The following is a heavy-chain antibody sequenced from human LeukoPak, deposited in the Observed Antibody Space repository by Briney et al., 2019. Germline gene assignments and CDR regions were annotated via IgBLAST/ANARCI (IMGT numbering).Heavy chain of an antibody. CDR2: ISSSGSTI. Sequence: PGGSLRLSCAASGFTCSSYEMNWVRQAPGKGLEWVSYISSSGSTIYYADSVKGRFTISRDNAKNSLYLQMNSLRAEDTAVYYCATARSSGYNWGQGTMVTVSS. J-gene: IGHJ3*02. CDR1: GFTCSSYE. D-gene: IGHD3-22*01. V-gene: IGHV3-48*03. CDR3: ATARSSGYN.